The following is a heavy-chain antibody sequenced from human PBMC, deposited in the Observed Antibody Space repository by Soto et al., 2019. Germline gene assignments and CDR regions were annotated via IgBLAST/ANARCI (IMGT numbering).Heavy chain of an antibody. CDR1: GGSFSGYY. V-gene: IGHV4-34*01. CDR2: INHSGST. Sequence: QVQLQQWGAGLLKPSETLSLTCAVYGGSFSGYYWSWIRQPPGKGLEWIGEINHSGSTNYNPSLKIRVTLSVDTSKNQFALKLSSVTAADTAVYYCARGPRYYGSAPLYYYYYGMDVWGQGTTVTVSS. J-gene: IGHJ6*02. D-gene: IGHD3-10*01. CDR3: ARGPRYYGSAPLYYYYYGMDV.